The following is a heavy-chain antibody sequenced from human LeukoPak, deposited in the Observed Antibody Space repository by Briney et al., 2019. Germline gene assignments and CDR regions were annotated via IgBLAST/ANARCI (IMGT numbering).Heavy chain of an antibody. CDR3: VKDRSGSFTFDY. Sequence: PERSLRLSCAASGFSFSNYAMHWVRQAPGKGLEYVSTITTNGGSTYYADSVKGRFTISRDNSKNTLYLQMSSLRAEDTAVYYCVKDRSGSFTFDYWGQGTLVTVSS. CDR2: ITTNGGST. V-gene: IGHV3-64D*09. D-gene: IGHD1-26*01. J-gene: IGHJ4*02. CDR1: GFSFSNYA.